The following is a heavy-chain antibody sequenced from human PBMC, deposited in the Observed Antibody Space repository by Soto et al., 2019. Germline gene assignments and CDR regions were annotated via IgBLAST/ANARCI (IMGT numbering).Heavy chain of an antibody. J-gene: IGHJ4*02. V-gene: IGHV3-30-3*01. CDR1: GFTFSSYA. CDR2: ISYDGSNK. CDR3: ERDGRIIVATSYNFDY. Sequence: QVQLVESGGGVVQPGRSLRLSCAASGFTFSSYAMHWVRQAPGKGLEWVAVISYDGSNKYYADSVKGRFTISRDNSKNTLYLQMNSLRAEDTAVYYCERDGRIIVATSYNFDYWGQGTLVTVSS. D-gene: IGHD5-12*01.